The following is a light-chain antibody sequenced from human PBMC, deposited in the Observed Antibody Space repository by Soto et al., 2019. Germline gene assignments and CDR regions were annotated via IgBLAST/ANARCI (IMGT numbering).Light chain of an antibody. CDR3: SSYKSNNFVI. CDR2: DVS. V-gene: IGLV2-14*01. Sequence: QSALTQPASVSGSPGQSITISCTGSSGDIGDYKYVSWYKQHPGKAPKLMIYDVSNRPSGVSNRFSASKSGNTASLTISGLQAEEEAAYYCSSYKSNNFVIFGGGTKVTVL. CDR1: SGDIGDYKY. J-gene: IGLJ2*01.